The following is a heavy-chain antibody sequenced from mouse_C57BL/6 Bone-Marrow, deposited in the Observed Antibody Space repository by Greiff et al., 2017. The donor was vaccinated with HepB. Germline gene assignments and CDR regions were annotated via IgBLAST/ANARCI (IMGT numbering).Heavy chain of an antibody. Sequence: DVQLQESGGGLVQPGESLKLSCESNEYEFPSHDMSWVRKTPEKRLELVAAINSDGGSTYYPDTMERRFIISRDNTKKTLYLQMSSLRSEDTALYYCARRGYDGYWYFDVWGTGTTVTVSS. CDR2: INSDGGST. CDR3: ARRGYDGYWYFDV. D-gene: IGHD2-3*01. V-gene: IGHV5-2*01. CDR1: EYEFPSHD. J-gene: IGHJ1*03.